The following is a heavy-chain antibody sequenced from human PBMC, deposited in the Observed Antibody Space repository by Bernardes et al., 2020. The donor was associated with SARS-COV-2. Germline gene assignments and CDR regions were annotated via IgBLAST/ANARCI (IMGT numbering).Heavy chain of an antibody. D-gene: IGHD3-10*01. V-gene: IGHV4-61*02. J-gene: IGHJ5*02. Sequence: TLSLTCTVSGGSISSGSYYWSWIRQPAGKGLEWIGRIYTSGSTNYNPSLKSRVTISVDTSKNQFSLKLSSVTAADTAVYYCAREVLLWFGELSWFDPWGQGTLVTVSS. CDR1: GGSISSGSYY. CDR3: AREVLLWFGELSWFDP. CDR2: IYTSGST.